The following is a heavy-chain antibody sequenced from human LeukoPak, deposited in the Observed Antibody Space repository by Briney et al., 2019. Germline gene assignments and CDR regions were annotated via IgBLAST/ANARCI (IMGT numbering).Heavy chain of an antibody. CDR2: INHSGST. CDR3: ASKRIMITFGGVIVRSGAFDI. V-gene: IGHV4-34*01. J-gene: IGHJ3*02. D-gene: IGHD3-16*02. CDR1: GVSFSGYY. Sequence: SETLSLTCAVYGVSFSGYYWSWIRQPPGKGLEWIGEINHSGSTNYNPSLKSRVTISVDTSKNQFSLKLSSVTAADTAVYYCASKRIMITFGGVIVRSGAFDIWGQGTMVTVSS.